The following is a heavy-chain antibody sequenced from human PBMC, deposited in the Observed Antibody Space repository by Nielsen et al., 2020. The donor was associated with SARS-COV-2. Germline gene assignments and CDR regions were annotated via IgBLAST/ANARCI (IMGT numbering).Heavy chain of an antibody. CDR1: GFSFSDYS. CDR2: ISRSGSII. J-gene: IGHJ5*02. Sequence: GGSLRLSCVVSGFSFSDYSMSWIRQAPGKGLEWVSYISRSGSIIQHADSVKGRFTISRDNAKNSLHLQMDNLRVEDTAVYYCAGPASWGQGTLVTVSS. V-gene: IGHV3-11*01. D-gene: IGHD2-2*01. CDR3: AGPAS.